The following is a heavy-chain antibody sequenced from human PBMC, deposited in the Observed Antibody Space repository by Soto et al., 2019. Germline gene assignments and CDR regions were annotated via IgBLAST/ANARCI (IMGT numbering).Heavy chain of an antibody. D-gene: IGHD3-3*01. Sequence: GGSLRLSCTASGFTFGDYAMSWFRPAPGKGLEWVGFIRSKAYGGTTEYAASVKGRFTISRDDSKSIAYLQMNSLKTEDTAVYYCTRGGLYYDFWSGYATPFQHWGQGTLVTVSS. V-gene: IGHV3-49*03. CDR1: GFTFGDYA. CDR3: TRGGLYYDFWSGYATPFQH. J-gene: IGHJ1*01. CDR2: IRSKAYGGTT.